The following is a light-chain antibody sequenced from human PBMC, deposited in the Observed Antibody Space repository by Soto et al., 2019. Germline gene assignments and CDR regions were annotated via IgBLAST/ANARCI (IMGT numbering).Light chain of an antibody. Sequence: DIQMTQSPSSLSASVGDRVSITCRASQSIDIYVNWYQQKPGKAPKALIYKSSSLQRGVPSRFSGSGSGTDFTLTISSLQPEDSASYYSQQSHSLPFTLGPGTKVDIK. CDR1: QSIDIY. CDR3: QQSHSLPFT. V-gene: IGKV1-39*01. J-gene: IGKJ3*01. CDR2: KSS.